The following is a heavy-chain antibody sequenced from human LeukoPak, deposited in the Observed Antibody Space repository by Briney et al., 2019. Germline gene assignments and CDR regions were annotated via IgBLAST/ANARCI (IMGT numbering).Heavy chain of an antibody. CDR3: ARLPTTPTFDY. Sequence: GGSLRLSCAASGFTFSNYWMSWVRQTPGKGLECVANIKPDGSDKYYVDTVKGRFTISRDNAKNSLYLQINSLRADDTAVYYCARLPTTPTFDYWGQGTLVTVSS. D-gene: IGHD1-1*01. CDR2: IKPDGSDK. V-gene: IGHV3-7*01. J-gene: IGHJ4*02. CDR1: GFTFSNYW.